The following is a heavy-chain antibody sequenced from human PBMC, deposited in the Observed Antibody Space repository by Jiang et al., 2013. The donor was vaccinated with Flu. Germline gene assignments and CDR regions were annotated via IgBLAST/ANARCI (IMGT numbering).Heavy chain of an antibody. Sequence: SYAISWVRQAPGQGLEWMGRIIPILGIANYAQKFQGRVTITADKSTSTAYMELSSLRSEDTAVYYCARDGYNFVLFDYWGQGTPGHRLL. CDR3: ARDGYNFVLFDY. CDR2: IIPILGIA. D-gene: IGHD5-24*01. V-gene: IGHV1-69*04. CDR1: SYA. J-gene: IGHJ4*02.